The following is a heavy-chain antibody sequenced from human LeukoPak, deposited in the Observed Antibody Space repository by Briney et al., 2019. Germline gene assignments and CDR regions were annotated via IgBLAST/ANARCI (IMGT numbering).Heavy chain of an antibody. Sequence: PGRSLRLSCAASGFTFSSYGMHWVRQAPGKGLEWVAVIWYDGSNKYYADSVKGRFTISRDNSKNTLYLQMDSLRAEDTTVYYCANSRRGYSYDLGSWYFVYWGQGTLVTVSS. J-gene: IGHJ4*02. V-gene: IGHV3-33*06. CDR3: ANSRRGYSYDLGSWYFVY. CDR2: IWYDGSNK. D-gene: IGHD5-18*01. CDR1: GFTFSSYG.